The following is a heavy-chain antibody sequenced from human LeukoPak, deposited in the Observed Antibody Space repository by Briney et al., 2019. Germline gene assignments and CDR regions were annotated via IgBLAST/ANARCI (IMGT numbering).Heavy chain of an antibody. D-gene: IGHD2-2*01. J-gene: IGHJ3*02. V-gene: IGHV4-61*01. CDR1: GASVSSGSYY. CDR2: IYYSGST. Sequence: SETLSLTCTVSGASVSSGSYYWSWIRQPPGRGLEYIGYIYYSGSTNYNPSLKSRVTISADTSKNQFSPKLSSVTAADTALYYCARYCSSTSCSDNAFDIWGQGTMVTVSS. CDR3: ARYCSSTSCSDNAFDI.